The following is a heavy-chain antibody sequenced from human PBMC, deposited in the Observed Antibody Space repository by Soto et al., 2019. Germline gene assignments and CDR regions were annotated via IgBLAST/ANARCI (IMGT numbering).Heavy chain of an antibody. Sequence: QVQLVESGGGVVQPGRSLRLSCAASGFTFSSYAMHWVRQAPGKGLEWVAVISYDGSNKYYADSVKGRFTISRDNSKNTVYEKMNSLRAEDRVVFYCGGGRLGLFYYCGWDFWGKGTTVPLSS. D-gene: IGHD6-25*01. CDR2: ISYDGSNK. CDR3: GGGRLGLFYYCGWDF. CDR1: GFTFSSYA. J-gene: IGHJ6*04. V-gene: IGHV3-30-3*01.